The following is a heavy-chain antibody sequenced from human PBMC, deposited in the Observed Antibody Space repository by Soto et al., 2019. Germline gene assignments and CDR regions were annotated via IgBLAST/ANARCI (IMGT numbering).Heavy chain of an antibody. CDR1: GFTFSSYS. CDR2: ISSSSSYI. D-gene: IGHD5-18*01. Sequence: GGSLRLSCAASGFTFSSYSMNWVRQAPGKGLEWVSSISSSSSYIYYADSVKGRFTISRDNAKNSLYLQMNSLRAEDTAVYYCAGGGQPDRYGYNWFDPWGQGTLVTVSS. CDR3: AGGGQPDRYGYNWFDP. J-gene: IGHJ5*02. V-gene: IGHV3-21*01.